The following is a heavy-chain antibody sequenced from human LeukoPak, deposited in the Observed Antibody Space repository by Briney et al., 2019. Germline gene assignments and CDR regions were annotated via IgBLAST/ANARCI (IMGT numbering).Heavy chain of an antibody. CDR3: ARDVGSGWYNY. D-gene: IGHD6-19*01. CDR2: LYYTGST. Sequence: SETLSLTCTVSGGSISSHYWSWTRQPPGKGLEWIGYLYYTGSTNYNPSLKSRVTLSVDTSKNNFSLRLTSVTAADTAVYYCARDVGSGWYNYWGQGALVTVSS. CDR1: GGSISSHY. J-gene: IGHJ4*02. V-gene: IGHV4-59*11.